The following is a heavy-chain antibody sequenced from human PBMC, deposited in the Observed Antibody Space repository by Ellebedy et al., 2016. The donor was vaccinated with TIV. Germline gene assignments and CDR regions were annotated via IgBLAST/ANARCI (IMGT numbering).Heavy chain of an antibody. D-gene: IGHD2-15*01. Sequence: ASVKVSCXVSGYRLTDASTHWVRQAPGKGLEWMGGFDPEGGKEISAQKFQGRLTVTEDETTDTAYMELSGLRADDTAVYYCARVPCSYSGCQGYGMDVWGQGTTVTVS. V-gene: IGHV1-24*01. CDR2: FDPEGGKE. CDR3: ARVPCSYSGCQGYGMDV. CDR1: GYRLTDAS. J-gene: IGHJ6*02.